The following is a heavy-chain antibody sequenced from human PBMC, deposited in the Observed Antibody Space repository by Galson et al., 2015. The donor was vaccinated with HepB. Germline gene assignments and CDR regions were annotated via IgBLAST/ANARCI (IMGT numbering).Heavy chain of an antibody. D-gene: IGHD2-21*01. CDR1: GDSVSSNTAA. V-gene: IGHV6-1*01. J-gene: IGHJ6*02. Sequence: CAISGDSVSSNTAAWNWIRQSPSRGLEWLGRTYYRAKWYQDYAVSVKSRMTINSDTSKNQFSLHPNSVTPEDTAVYYCARVRTRRPPHYYYGLDVWGQGTTVTVSS. CDR3: ARVRTRRPPHYYYGLDV. CDR2: TYYRAKWYQ.